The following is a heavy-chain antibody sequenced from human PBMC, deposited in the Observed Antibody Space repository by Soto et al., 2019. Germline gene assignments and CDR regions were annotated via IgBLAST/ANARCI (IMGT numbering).Heavy chain of an antibody. CDR3: ARINSGTHRYDAVDM. CDR2: VNGANGVT. D-gene: IGHD1-26*01. V-gene: IGHV1-3*01. J-gene: IGHJ3*02. CDR1: GYTFNADA. Sequence: QVQLVQSGAEVKPPGASVKVSCRTSGYTFNADALHWVRQAPGQGLEWMGWVNGANGVTKFSQKFQGRVTITRDTFATTAYMELSGLRSEDTAVYFCARINSGTHRYDAVDMWGQGTTVTVAS.